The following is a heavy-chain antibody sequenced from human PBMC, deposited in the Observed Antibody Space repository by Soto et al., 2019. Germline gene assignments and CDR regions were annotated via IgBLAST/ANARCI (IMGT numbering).Heavy chain of an antibody. V-gene: IGHV3-23*01. CDR2: ISGSGGST. J-gene: IGHJ4*02. D-gene: IGHD3-3*01. CDR1: GFTFSSYA. CDR3: AKAGAIEHDDFWGGHRYTGPFDY. Sequence: EVQLLESGGGLVQPGGSLRLSWAASGFTFSSYAMSWVRQAPGKGLEWVSAISGSGGSTYYADSVKGRFTISRDNSNNTLYLQMTSLRAEDTAVYYCAKAGAIEHDDFWGGHRYTGPFDYWGQGTPVTVSS.